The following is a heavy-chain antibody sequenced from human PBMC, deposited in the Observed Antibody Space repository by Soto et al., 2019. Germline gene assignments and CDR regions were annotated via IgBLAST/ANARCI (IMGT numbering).Heavy chain of an antibody. CDR1: GFTFSRYS. CDR2: ISGSSSTI. CDR3: AKTSLRFYYYGMDV. Sequence: PGGSLRLSCAASGFTFSRYSMNWVRQAPGKGLEWVSHISGSSSTIYYTDSVKGRFTVSRDNAKNSLYLQMNSLRDEDTAVYFCAKTSLRFYYYGMDVWGQGTTVTVSS. V-gene: IGHV3-48*02. J-gene: IGHJ6*02.